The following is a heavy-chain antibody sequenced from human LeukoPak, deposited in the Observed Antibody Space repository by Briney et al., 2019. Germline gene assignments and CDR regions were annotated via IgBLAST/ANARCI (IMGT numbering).Heavy chain of an antibody. CDR2: IYHPVDT. J-gene: IGHJ4*02. V-gene: IGHV4-38-2*02. CDR1: GYSISSNYY. Sequence: SETLSLTCIVSGYSISSNYYWAWIRQPPGKGLEWIGSIYHPVDTSYNPSLKSRITMSVDTSKNQFSLKLSSVTAADTAVYYCARVKYYYDSSGYSYYFDYWGQGTLVTVSS. D-gene: IGHD3-22*01. CDR3: ARVKYYYDSSGYSYYFDY.